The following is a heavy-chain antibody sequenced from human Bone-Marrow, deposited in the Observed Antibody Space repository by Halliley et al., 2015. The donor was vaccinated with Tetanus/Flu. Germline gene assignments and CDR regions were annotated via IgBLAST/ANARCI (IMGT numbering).Heavy chain of an antibody. V-gene: IGHV3-33*01. Sequence: WVAFIKYDGSNENYLDSVKGRFTISRDNSKNMLFLQMNSLRADDTAVYYCARGEREQWFRFDPWGQGTLVTVSS. J-gene: IGHJ5*02. D-gene: IGHD6-19*01. CDR2: IKYDGSNE. CDR3: ARGEREQWFRFDP.